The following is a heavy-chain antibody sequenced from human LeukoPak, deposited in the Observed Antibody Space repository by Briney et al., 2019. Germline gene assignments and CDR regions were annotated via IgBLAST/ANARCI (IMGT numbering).Heavy chain of an antibody. CDR3: ARAPGIAVAVRFDP. CDR1: GGSISSSSYY. Sequence: SETLSLTCTVSGGSISSSSYYWGWIRQPPGKGLEWIGSIYYSGSTYYNPSLKSRVTISVDTSKNQFSLKLSSVTAADTAVYYCARAPGIAVAVRFDPWGQGTLVTVSS. CDR2: IYYSGST. J-gene: IGHJ5*02. D-gene: IGHD6-19*01. V-gene: IGHV4-39*01.